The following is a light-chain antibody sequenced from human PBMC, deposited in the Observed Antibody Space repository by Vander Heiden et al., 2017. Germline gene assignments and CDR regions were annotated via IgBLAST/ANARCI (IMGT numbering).Light chain of an antibody. J-gene: IGLJ3*02. V-gene: IGLV2-14*01. CDR1: SSDVGTCNY. CDR3: GSFTSSTTWV. CDR2: EVS. Sequence: QSALTQPASVSGSPGQSITISCTGSSSDVGTCNYVSWYQQHPGKAPKLMIYEVSNRPSGVSNRFSGSKSGNTASLTISGLQAEDEADYYCGSFTSSTTWVFGGGTMLTVL.